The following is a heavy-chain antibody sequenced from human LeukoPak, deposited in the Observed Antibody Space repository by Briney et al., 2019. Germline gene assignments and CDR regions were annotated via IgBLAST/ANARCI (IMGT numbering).Heavy chain of an antibody. D-gene: IGHD1/OR15-1a*01. CDR1: GFTFSSYE. J-gene: IGHJ3*02. V-gene: IGHV3-48*03. CDR2: ISSSGGTI. Sequence: PGGSLRLSCAASGFTFSSYEMNWVRQAPGKGLEWVSYISSSGGTIFYADSVKGRFTISRDNAKNSLYLQMNSLRAEDTAVYYYARGQTGTLDAFDIWGQGTMVTVSS. CDR3: ARGQTGTLDAFDI.